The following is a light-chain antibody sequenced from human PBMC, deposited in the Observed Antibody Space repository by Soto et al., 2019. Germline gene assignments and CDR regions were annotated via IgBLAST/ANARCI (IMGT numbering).Light chain of an antibody. CDR1: SSNFGGYNY. CDR3: SSYTSSSTPVV. J-gene: IGLJ2*01. CDR2: DVS. V-gene: IGLV2-14*01. Sequence: QSALTQPASVSGSPGQSITISCTGTSSNFGGYNYVSWYQQHPGKAPKLMIYDVSNRPSGVSNRFSCSKSGNTASLTISGLQAEDEADYYCSSYTSSSTPVVFGGGTKVTVL.